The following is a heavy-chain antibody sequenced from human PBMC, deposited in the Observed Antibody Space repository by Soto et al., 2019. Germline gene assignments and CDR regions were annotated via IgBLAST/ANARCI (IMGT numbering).Heavy chain of an antibody. CDR1: GYTFTRYY. J-gene: IGHJ4*02. D-gene: IGHD3-9*01. CDR2: INPSGGST. Sequence: ASVKVSCKASGYTFTRYYMHWVRQAPGQRLEWMGIINPSGGSTSYAQKFQGRVTMTRDTSTSTVYMELSSLRSEDTAVYYCARDDYDILTGSQRAFDYWGQGTLVTVSS. V-gene: IGHV1-46*01. CDR3: ARDDYDILTGSQRAFDY.